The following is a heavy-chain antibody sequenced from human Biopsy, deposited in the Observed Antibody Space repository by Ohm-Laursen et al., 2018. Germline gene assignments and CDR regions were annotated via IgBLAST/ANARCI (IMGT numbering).Heavy chain of an antibody. CDR2: IYYRGNT. V-gene: IGHV4-39*01. J-gene: IGHJ4*02. D-gene: IGHD2-15*01. CDR1: GGSISSNYYY. Sequence: SDTLSPTCTVSGGSISSNYYYWGWIRQPPGKGLEWIGSIYYRGNTNYNPSLKSRVTISVDTPKNQFSLKLSSATAADTAVFYCARHGSQGYCTGGSCVDYWGQGALVTVSS. CDR3: ARHGSQGYCTGGSCVDY.